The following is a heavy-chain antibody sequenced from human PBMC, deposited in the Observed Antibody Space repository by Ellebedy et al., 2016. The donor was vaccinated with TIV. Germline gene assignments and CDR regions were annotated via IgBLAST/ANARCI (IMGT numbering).Heavy chain of an antibody. CDR1: GFTFTSYA. J-gene: IGHJ3*02. CDR2: ISASGGST. Sequence: GEFLKISCAASGFTFTSYAMSWVRQAPGMGMEWVSLISASGGSTIYADSVQGRFTISRDNSKNTLYLQMSSLRAEDTAVYFCAKDRVYSGNYHDAFDIWGQGTMVSVSS. D-gene: IGHD1-26*01. CDR3: AKDRVYSGNYHDAFDI. V-gene: IGHV3-23*01.